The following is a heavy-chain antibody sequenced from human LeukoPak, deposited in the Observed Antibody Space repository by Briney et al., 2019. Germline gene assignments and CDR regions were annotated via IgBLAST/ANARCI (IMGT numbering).Heavy chain of an antibody. Sequence: PGGSLRLSCAVSGITLSNYGMSWVRQAPGKGLEWVAGISGSGGSTNYADSVKGRFTISRDNPKNTLYLQMNILRAEDTAVYFCAKRSVVIRVILVGFHKEAYYFDSWGQGALVTVSS. J-gene: IGHJ4*02. D-gene: IGHD3-22*01. V-gene: IGHV3-23*01. CDR1: GITLSNYG. CDR3: AKRSVVIRVILVGFHKEAYYFDS. CDR2: ISGSGGST.